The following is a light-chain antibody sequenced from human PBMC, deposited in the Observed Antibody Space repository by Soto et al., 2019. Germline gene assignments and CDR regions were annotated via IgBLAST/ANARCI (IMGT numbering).Light chain of an antibody. V-gene: IGLV2-8*01. J-gene: IGLJ2*01. CDR2: EVT. Sequence: QSVLTQPPSASGSPGQSVTISCTGTSSDIGGYNYVSWYQQHPGKAPKLMIYEVTKRPSGVPDRFSGSKSGNTASLTVSGLQAEDEADYYCISHAGSNQLGVFGGGTKLPVL. CDR3: ISHAGSNQLGV. CDR1: SSDIGGYNY.